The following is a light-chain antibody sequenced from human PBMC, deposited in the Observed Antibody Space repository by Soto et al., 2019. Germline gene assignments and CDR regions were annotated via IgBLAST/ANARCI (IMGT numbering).Light chain of an antibody. CDR2: EVS. CDR3: MQSIQLPPT. J-gene: IGKJ5*01. Sequence: DVVMTQTPLSLSVTPGQPASISCKSSQSLLHITGETFLFWYLQKPGQSPQLLIYEVSTRVSGVPDRFSGSGSGTDFTLEISRVETDDVGIYYCMQSIQLPPTFGQGTRLGIE. V-gene: IGKV2D-29*02. CDR1: QSLLHITGETF.